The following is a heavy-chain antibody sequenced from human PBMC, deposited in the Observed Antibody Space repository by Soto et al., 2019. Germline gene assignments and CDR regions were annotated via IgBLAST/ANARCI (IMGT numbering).Heavy chain of an antibody. V-gene: IGHV3-15*01. CDR1: GFTFSNAW. CDR3: TTDEEAVAGPDWYFDL. D-gene: IGHD6-19*01. J-gene: IGHJ2*01. Sequence: EVQLVESGGGLVKPGGSLRLSCAASGFTFSNAWMSWVRQAPGKGLEWVGRIKSKTDGGTTDYAAPVKGRFTISRDDSKNTLYLQMNSLKTEDTAVYYCTTDEEAVAGPDWYFDLWGRGTLVTVSS. CDR2: IKSKTDGGTT.